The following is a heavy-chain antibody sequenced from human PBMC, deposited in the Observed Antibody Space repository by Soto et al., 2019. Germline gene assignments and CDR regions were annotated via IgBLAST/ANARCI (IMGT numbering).Heavy chain of an antibody. D-gene: IGHD2-15*01. J-gene: IGHJ4*02. Sequence: GGSLRLSCSCSGLTFSRHWMHWVRQAPGKGLVWVARINPESTTITYADSVTGRFTISRDYAKDTLYLQMNGLSAEDTAIYYCTKDTFGGRDSWGQGTLVTVSS. CDR1: GLTFSRHW. CDR3: TKDTFGGRDS. CDR2: INPESTTI. V-gene: IGHV3-74*01.